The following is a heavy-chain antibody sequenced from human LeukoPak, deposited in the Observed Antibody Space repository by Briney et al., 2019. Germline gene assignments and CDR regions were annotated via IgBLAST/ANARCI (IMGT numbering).Heavy chain of an antibody. CDR3: ARGGGSRDGLTTSFDY. Sequence: PGGSLRLSCAASGFTFGSYSMAWVRQAPTKGLEWVSSIYSSGRYIYYADSVKGRFTISRDNAKNSLYLQMNSVRAEDTAVYYCARGGGSRDGLTTSFDYWGQGTVVTVSS. D-gene: IGHD5-24*01. CDR1: GFTFGSYS. V-gene: IGHV3-21*01. CDR2: IYSSGRYI. J-gene: IGHJ4*02.